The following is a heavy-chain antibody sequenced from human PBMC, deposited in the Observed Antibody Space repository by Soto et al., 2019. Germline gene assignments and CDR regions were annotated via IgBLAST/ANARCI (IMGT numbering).Heavy chain of an antibody. Sequence: SETLSLTCALYGGSFDGYYWSWIRQSPGKGLEWIGEIHHSGSTKYNPSLKGRVSLSVDTSTKQFSLKMTSMTAADRGVYYCARGVHPWRGYLFWGPGTSLTVSS. V-gene: IGHV4-34*01. CDR3: ARGVHPWRGYLF. CDR2: IHHSGST. CDR1: GGSFDGYY. D-gene: IGHD3-3*01. J-gene: IGHJ4*02.